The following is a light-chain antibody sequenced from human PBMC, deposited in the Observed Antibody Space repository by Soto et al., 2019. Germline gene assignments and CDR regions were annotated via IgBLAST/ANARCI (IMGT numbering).Light chain of an antibody. CDR1: QGISNW. Sequence: DIQMNQSPSSVSASVGDRVTITCRASQGISNWLAWYQQQPGKAPKLLIYAASSLQSGVPSRFSGGGSGTHFTLIISSLQPEDFATYYCQQTNTFLPLTFGGGTKVEIK. CDR3: QQTNTFLPLT. J-gene: IGKJ4*01. V-gene: IGKV1-12*01. CDR2: AAS.